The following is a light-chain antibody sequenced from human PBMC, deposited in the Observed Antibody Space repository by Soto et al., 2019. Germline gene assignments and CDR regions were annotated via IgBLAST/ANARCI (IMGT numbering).Light chain of an antibody. V-gene: IGKV3-11*01. CDR1: QSVSLY. Sequence: EIVLTQSPATLSLSPGERATLSCRASQSVSLYLGWYQEKPGQPPRLLISEASKRANGIPARFSGSGSGTDFTLTISGLEPEDSALYFCYQRYSWPHPFGQGTKLEI. J-gene: IGKJ2*01. CDR2: EAS. CDR3: YQRYSWPHP.